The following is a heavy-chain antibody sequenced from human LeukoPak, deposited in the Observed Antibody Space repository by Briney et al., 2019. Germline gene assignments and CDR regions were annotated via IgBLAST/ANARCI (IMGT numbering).Heavy chain of an antibody. D-gene: IGHD4-23*01. CDR2: ISTNGGIT. J-gene: IGHJ4*02. CDR3: ARGGIQSTVAAFDY. Sequence: GGSLRLSCSASGFTFSSYAMHWVRQAPGKGLEYVSTISTNGGITYYANSVKGRFTISRDNSKNTLYLQMGSLRADDMAVYYCARGGIQSTVAAFDYWGQGTLVTVSS. V-gene: IGHV3-64*01. CDR1: GFTFSSYA.